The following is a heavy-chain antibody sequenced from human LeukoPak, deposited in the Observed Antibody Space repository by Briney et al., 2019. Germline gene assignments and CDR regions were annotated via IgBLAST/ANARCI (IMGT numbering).Heavy chain of an antibody. CDR3: AINGGGDSGYGNFDY. J-gene: IGHJ4*02. CDR2: IFPSGGEI. V-gene: IGHV3-23*01. Sequence: QSGGSLRLSCAASGFTFSTFAMIWVRQPPGKGLEWVSSIFPSGGEIHYADSVRGRFTISRDNAKNSLYLQMNSLRAEDTAFYYCAINGGGDSGYGNFDYWGQGTLVTVSS. D-gene: IGHD5-12*01. CDR1: GFTFSTFA.